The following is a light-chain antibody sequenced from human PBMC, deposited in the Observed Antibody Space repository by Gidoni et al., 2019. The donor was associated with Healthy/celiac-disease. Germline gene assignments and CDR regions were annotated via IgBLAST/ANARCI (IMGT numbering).Light chain of an antibody. CDR2: AAS. J-gene: IGKJ2*01. CDR3: QQSYSSPHT. V-gene: IGKV1-39*01. CDR1: QSISSY. Sequence: DIQMTQSPSSLSASVGDRVTITCRASQSISSYLNWYQQKPGNAPKLLIYAASSLQSGVPSRFSGSGSGTDFTLTISSLQPEDFATYYCQQSYSSPHTFCQGTKLEIK.